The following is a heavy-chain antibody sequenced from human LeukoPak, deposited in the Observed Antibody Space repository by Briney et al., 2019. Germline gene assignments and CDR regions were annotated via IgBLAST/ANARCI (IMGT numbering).Heavy chain of an antibody. V-gene: IGHV1-69*13. Sequence: ASVKVSCKASGGTFSSYAISWVRQAPGQGLEWMGGIIPIFGTANYAQKFQGRVTITADESTSTAYMELSSLRSEDTAVYYCARAGGRDGYNLYYFDYWGQGTLVTVSS. CDR2: IIPIFGTA. CDR3: ARAGGRDGYNLYYFDY. D-gene: IGHD5-24*01. J-gene: IGHJ4*02. CDR1: GGTFSSYA.